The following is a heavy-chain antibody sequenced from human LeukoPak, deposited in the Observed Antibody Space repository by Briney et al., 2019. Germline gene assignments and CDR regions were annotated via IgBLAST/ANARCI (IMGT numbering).Heavy chain of an antibody. J-gene: IGHJ5*02. CDR3: ARDLHNWNYVSWFDP. V-gene: IGHV3-20*04. D-gene: IGHD1-7*01. CDR1: GFTFDDYG. CDR2: INRNGGST. Sequence: GGSLRLSCAASGFTFDDYGMSWVRQAPGKGLEWVSGINRNGGSTGYADSVKGRFTISRDNAKNSLYLQMNGLRAEDTALYYCARDLHNWNYVSWFDPWGQGTLVTVSS.